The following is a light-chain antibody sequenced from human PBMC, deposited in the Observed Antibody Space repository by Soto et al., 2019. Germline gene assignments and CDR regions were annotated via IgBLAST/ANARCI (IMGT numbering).Light chain of an antibody. J-gene: IGLJ2*01. CDR1: SGHSTYI. V-gene: IGLV4-60*02. CDR2: LEGSGNY. Sequence: QLVLTQSSSASASLGSSVKLTCSLSSGHSTYIIAWHQQQPGKAPRYLMKLEGSGNYNKGSGLPDRFSGSSFGTDRYLTISNLQFEDEADYYCETWDSNSRVFGGGTKLTVL. CDR3: ETWDSNSRV.